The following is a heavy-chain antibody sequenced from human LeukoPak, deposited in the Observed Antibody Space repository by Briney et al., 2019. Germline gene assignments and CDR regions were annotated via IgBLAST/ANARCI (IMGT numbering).Heavy chain of an antibody. V-gene: IGHV4-38-2*02. CDR2: MYHSGTT. D-gene: IGHD3-10*01. CDR1: GYSISSGYY. J-gene: IGHJ4*02. Sequence: SETLSLTCTVSGYSISSGYYGGWIRQPPGKGLEWIGSMYHSGTTSYNPSRKSRVTMSVDTSKNQFSLELSSVTAADTAVYYCARVLDYYGSGTRDFDYWGQGTLVTVSS. CDR3: ARVLDYYGSGTRDFDY.